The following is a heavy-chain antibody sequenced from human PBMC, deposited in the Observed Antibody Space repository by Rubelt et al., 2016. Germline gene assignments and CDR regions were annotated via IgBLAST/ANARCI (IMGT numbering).Heavy chain of an antibody. D-gene: IGHD6-19*01. CDR3: ARSPGIAVAEFDY. V-gene: IGHV4-39*01. CDR1: GGSISSSSYY. Sequence: QLQLQESGPGLVKPSETLSLTCTVSGGSISSSSYYWGWIRQPPGKGLEWIGSIYYSGSTYYNPSLKSRVTISVDTSKNQFSLKLSSVTDADTAVYYCARSPGIAVAEFDYWGQGTLVTVSS. J-gene: IGHJ4*02. CDR2: IYYSGST.